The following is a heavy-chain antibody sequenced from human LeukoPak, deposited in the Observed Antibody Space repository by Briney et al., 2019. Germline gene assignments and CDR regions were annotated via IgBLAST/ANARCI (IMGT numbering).Heavy chain of an antibody. CDR1: GYTFAGYY. V-gene: IGHV1-2*02. Sequence: ASVKVSCKACGYTFAGYYMHWVRQAPGQGLEWMGWINPNSGGTNYAQKFQGRVTMTRDTSISTAYMELSRLRSDDTAVYYCARAVYYYDSSGYSEGWFDPWGQGTLVTVSS. CDR2: INPNSGGT. CDR3: ARAVYYYDSSGYSEGWFDP. D-gene: IGHD3-22*01. J-gene: IGHJ5*02.